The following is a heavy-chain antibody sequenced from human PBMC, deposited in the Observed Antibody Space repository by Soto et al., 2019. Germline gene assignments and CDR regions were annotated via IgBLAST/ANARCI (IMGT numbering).Heavy chain of an antibody. CDR2: IGTAGDT. J-gene: IGHJ4*02. CDR3: ARGYYYDSSGYYSFDY. CDR1: GFTFSSYD. V-gene: IGHV3-13*01. Sequence: EVQLVESGGGLVQPGGSLRLSCAASGFTFSSYDMHWVRQATGKGLEWVSAIGTAGDTYYPGSVKGRFTISRENAKNSLYLQMNSLRAGDTAVYYCARGYYYDSSGYYSFDYWGQGTLVTVSS. D-gene: IGHD3-22*01.